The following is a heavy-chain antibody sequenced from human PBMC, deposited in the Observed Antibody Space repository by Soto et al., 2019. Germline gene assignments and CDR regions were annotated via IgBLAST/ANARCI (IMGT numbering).Heavy chain of an antibody. CDR2: IIPIFGTA. D-gene: IGHD3-3*01. CDR1: GGTFSSYA. J-gene: IGHJ6*02. CDR3: ASGTLRTFGVVIISYYGMDV. Sequence: QVQLVQSGAEVKKPGSSVKVSGKASGGTFSSYAISWVRQAPGQGLYGMGGIIPIFGTANYAQKFQGRVTINADESTSTAYMELSSLRSEDTAVYYCASGTLRTFGVVIISYYGMDVWGQGTTVTVSS. V-gene: IGHV1-69*01.